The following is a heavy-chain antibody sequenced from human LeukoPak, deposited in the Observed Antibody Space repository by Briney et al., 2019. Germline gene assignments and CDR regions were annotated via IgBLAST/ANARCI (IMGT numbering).Heavy chain of an antibody. CDR3: ARTSSETNKLDGHWPVSDY. Sequence: ASLRVSCKASGYTFTGYDINWVRQVTGQGLEWMGWMNFDSGNTAYTQKFQGRVTMTRDTSITTAYMELSSLRPEDTAVYYCARTSSETNKLDGHWPVSDYWGQGTLVTVSS. V-gene: IGHV1-8*01. CDR2: MNFDSGNT. CDR1: GYTFTGYD. J-gene: IGHJ4*02. D-gene: IGHD2-8*01.